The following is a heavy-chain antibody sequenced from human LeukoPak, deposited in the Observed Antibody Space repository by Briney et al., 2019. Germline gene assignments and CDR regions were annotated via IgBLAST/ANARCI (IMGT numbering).Heavy chain of an antibody. CDR1: GGSISSYY. Sequence: SGTLSLTCTVSGGSISSYYWSWIRQPAGKVLEWIGRIYTSGSTNYNPSLKSRVTMSVDTSKNQFSLKLSSVTAADTAVYYCARDLLSIYWFDPWGQGTLVTVSS. V-gene: IGHV4-4*07. CDR2: IYTSGST. D-gene: IGHD3-16*02. CDR3: ARDLLSIYWFDP. J-gene: IGHJ5*02.